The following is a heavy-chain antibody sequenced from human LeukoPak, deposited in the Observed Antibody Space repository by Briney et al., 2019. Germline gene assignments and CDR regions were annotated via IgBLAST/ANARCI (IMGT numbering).Heavy chain of an antibody. CDR2: ISYSGST. CDR1: GGSMSSYY. D-gene: IGHD2-21*02. V-gene: IGHV4-59*08. J-gene: IGHJ5*02. Sequence: SETLPLTCTVSGGSMSSYYWSWIRQPPGKGLEWIGYISYSGSTNYNPSLKSRITISVDTSKNQFSLKLSPVTAADTAVYYCARSGVTALSWVDPWGQGTLVTVSS. CDR3: ARSGVTALSWVDP.